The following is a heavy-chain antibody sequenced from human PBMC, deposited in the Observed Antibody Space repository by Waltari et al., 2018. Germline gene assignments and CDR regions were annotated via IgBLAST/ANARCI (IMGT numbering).Heavy chain of an antibody. D-gene: IGHD5-12*01. Sequence: EIQVVESGGGLVQPGGSLRLSCAASGCTFSSYWMSWVRQAPGKGLEWVANIKQDGSAKFYLDSVKGRFTISRDNAKNTLYLQMNSLRAEDTALYYCARAVDVADYWGQGTLVTVSS. CDR3: ARAVDVADY. CDR1: GCTFSSYW. V-gene: IGHV3-7*01. CDR2: IKQDGSAK. J-gene: IGHJ4*02.